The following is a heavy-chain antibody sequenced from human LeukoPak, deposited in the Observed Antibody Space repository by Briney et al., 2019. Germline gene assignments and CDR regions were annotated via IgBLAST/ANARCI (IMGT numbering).Heavy chain of an antibody. CDR1: GFTFSSYW. D-gene: IGHD5-24*01. CDR2: ITSDGSST. Sequence: GGSLRLSCAASGFTFSSYWMHWVRQAPGKGLVWVSRITSDGSSTTYADSVKGRFTISRDNAKNTVYLQMNSLRAEDMAVYYCARTREYYFDYWGQGTLVAVSS. J-gene: IGHJ4*02. V-gene: IGHV3-74*01. CDR3: ARTREYYFDY.